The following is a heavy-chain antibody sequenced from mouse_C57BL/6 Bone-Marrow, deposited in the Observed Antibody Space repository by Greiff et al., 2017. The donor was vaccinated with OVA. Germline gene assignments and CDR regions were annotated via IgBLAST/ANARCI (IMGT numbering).Heavy chain of an antibody. CDR3: ARHEGGGMIRAWFAY. Sequence: QVQLQQSGAELVKPGASVKLSCKASGYTFTEYTIHWVKQRSGQGLEWIGWFYPGSGSIKYNEKFKDKATLTADKSSSTVYMEVSRMTSEDTAVYFCARHEGGGMIRAWFAYWGQGTLVTVSA. V-gene: IGHV1-62-2*01. D-gene: IGHD2-4*01. CDR2: FYPGSGSI. CDR1: GYTFTEYT. J-gene: IGHJ3*01.